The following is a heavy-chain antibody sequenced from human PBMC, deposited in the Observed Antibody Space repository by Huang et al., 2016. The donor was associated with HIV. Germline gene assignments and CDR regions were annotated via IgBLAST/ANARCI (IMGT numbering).Heavy chain of an antibody. J-gene: IGHJ3*02. CDR1: GYTFNGYW. V-gene: IGHV5-51*01. CDR3: ARQGVGDFVVEPTGLGAFDI. D-gene: IGHD2-2*01. CDR2: IYPGDSDT. Sequence: EVQLVQSGAVVKKPGESLKISCKGSGYTFNGYWIGWVRQMPGKGLEWMGIIYPGDSDTTYSPSFQGQVTISADKSISTAYLQWSGRKASDTAMYYCARQGVGDFVVEPTGLGAFDIWGQGTMVTVSS.